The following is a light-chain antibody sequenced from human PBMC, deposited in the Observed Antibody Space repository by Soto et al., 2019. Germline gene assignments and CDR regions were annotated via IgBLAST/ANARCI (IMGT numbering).Light chain of an antibody. J-gene: IGKJ1*01. CDR1: QSISSW. CDR2: KAS. CDR3: QQYTSYPWT. Sequence: DIQMTQSPSTLSASVGDRVTITCRASQSISSWLAWYQQKPGKAPKLLIYKASSLESEVPSRFSGSGSGTEFTLTVSSLQPDDFATYYCQQYTSYPWTFGQGTKVEIK. V-gene: IGKV1-5*03.